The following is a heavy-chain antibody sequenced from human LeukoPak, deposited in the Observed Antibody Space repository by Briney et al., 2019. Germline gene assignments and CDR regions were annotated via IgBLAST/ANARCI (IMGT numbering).Heavy chain of an antibody. Sequence: SETLSLTCTVSGGSISSYYWSWIRQPPGKGLEWIGEISHSGSTTYNPSLRSRVTISGDTSKKQFSLKLSSVTAADTAVYYCVTYYYGSSAPKRNYWGQGILVTVSS. CDR3: VTYYYGSSAPKRNY. V-gene: IGHV4-34*01. D-gene: IGHD3-22*01. CDR2: ISHSGST. J-gene: IGHJ4*02. CDR1: GGSISSYY.